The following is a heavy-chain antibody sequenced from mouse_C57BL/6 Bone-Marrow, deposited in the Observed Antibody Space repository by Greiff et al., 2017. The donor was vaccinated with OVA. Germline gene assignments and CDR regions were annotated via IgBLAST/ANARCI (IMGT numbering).Heavy chain of an antibody. CDR2: INPNNGGT. D-gene: IGHD2-14*01. J-gene: IGHJ3*01. Sequence: EVQLQQSGPELVKPGASVKISCKASGYTFTDYYMNWVKQSHGKSLEWIGDINPNNGGTSYNQKFKGKATLTVDKSSSTAYMELRSLTSEDSAVYYCARGYGGFAYWGQGTLVTVSA. CDR1: GYTFTDYY. CDR3: ARGYGGFAY. V-gene: IGHV1-26*01.